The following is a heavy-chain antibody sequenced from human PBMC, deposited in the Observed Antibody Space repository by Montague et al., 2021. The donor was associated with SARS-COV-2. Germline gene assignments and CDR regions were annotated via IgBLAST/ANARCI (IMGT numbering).Heavy chain of an antibody. CDR3: ARESRWCGGYALDY. D-gene: IGHD3-10*01. CDR1: GFTFSSYA. CDR2: ISSDGSNK. Sequence: SLRLSCAASGFTFSSYAMHWVRQAPGKGLEGLAVISSDGSNKYYADSVRGRFTISRDNSENTLYLQMNSLRAEDTAVYYCARESRWCGGYALDYWGQGTLVTVSS. J-gene: IGHJ4*02. V-gene: IGHV3-30-3*01.